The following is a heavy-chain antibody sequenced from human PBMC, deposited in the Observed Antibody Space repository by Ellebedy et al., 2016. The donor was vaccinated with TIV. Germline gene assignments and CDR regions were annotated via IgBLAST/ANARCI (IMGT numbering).Heavy chain of an antibody. CDR1: GFTFNTFA. V-gene: IGHV3-23*01. Sequence: GESLKISCAASGFTFNTFAMTWVRQAPGKGLEWVATISGLGGDKTYYADSVKGRFTPSRDDSTKTVFLHMNNLKVEDTARYYCAKGGGSGFDYWGQGALVTVSS. D-gene: IGHD3-10*01. J-gene: IGHJ4*02. CDR2: ISGLGGDKT. CDR3: AKGGGSGFDY.